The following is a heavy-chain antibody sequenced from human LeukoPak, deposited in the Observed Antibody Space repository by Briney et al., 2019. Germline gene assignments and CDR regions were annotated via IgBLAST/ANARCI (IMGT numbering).Heavy chain of an antibody. CDR3: ARDET. CDR1: GFTLSNSW. J-gene: IGHJ5*02. CDR2: INQDGSEK. Sequence: GGSLRLPCAASGFTLSNSWMSWVRQAPGKGLEWVANINQDGSEKYYVDSVKGRFTISRDNAKNSLYLQMSSLRAEDTAMYYCARDETWGQGTLVTVSS. V-gene: IGHV3-7*01.